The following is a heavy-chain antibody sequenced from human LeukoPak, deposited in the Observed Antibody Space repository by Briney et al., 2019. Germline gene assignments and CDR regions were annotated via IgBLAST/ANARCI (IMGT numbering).Heavy chain of an antibody. CDR1: GGSISSYY. J-gene: IGHJ4*02. Sequence: PSETLSLTCTVSGGSISSYYWSWIRQPPGKGLEWIGYIYYSGSTNYNPSLKSRVTISVDTSKNQFSLKLSSVTAADTAVYYCARGIAAVAPFDYWGQGTLVTVSS. V-gene: IGHV4-59*01. CDR2: IYYSGST. CDR3: ARGIAAVAPFDY. D-gene: IGHD6-13*01.